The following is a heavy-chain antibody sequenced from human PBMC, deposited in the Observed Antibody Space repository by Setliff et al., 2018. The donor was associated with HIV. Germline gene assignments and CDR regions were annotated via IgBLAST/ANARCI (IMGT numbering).Heavy chain of an antibody. CDR2: IFHSGSN. V-gene: IGHV4-31*11. CDR3: ARDKGYYYMDV. CDR1: DASFSSGSYY. Sequence: PSETLSLTCAVSDASFSSGSYYWSWIRQRPGKGLEWIGYIFHSGSNSSNPSLNSRITISIDTSKNQFSLKLRSVTAADTAVYYCARDKGYYYMDVWGKGITVTVSS. J-gene: IGHJ6*03.